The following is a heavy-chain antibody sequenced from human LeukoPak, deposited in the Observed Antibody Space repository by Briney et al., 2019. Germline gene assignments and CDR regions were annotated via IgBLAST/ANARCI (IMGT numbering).Heavy chain of an antibody. CDR2: IYYGGST. D-gene: IGHD2-15*01. V-gene: IGHV4-39*01. Sequence: SETLSLTCTVSGDSMTSSNHYWVWIRQPPGKGLEWIVSIYYGGSTYYNPSLKSRVTISQDTSKNQFSLKVNTVTAADTAVYHCARRSHCTGDSCYPVWGQGTTVTVSS. CDR3: ARRSHCTGDSCYPV. J-gene: IGHJ6*02. CDR1: GDSMTSSNHY.